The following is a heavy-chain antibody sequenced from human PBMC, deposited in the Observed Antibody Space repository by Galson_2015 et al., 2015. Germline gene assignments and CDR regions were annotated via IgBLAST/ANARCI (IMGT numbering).Heavy chain of an antibody. CDR1: GFSLRTSGVG. D-gene: IGHD3-3*01. CDR2: IYWDDDK. Sequence: PALVKPPQTLTLPCTFSGFSLRTSGVGVGWIRQPPGKALEWLALIYWDDDKRYSPSLKSRLTITKDTSKNQVVLTMTNVDPVDTATYYCAHSPDFWSGPTMGYWGQGTLVTVSS. CDR3: AHSPDFWSGPTMGY. J-gene: IGHJ4*02. V-gene: IGHV2-5*02.